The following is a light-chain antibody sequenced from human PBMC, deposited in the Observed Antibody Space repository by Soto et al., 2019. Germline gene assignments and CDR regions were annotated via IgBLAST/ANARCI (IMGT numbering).Light chain of an antibody. J-gene: IGKJ5*01. V-gene: IGKV1-5*01. CDR1: QSISRW. CDR2: DAS. Sequence: DIRLTQSPSTLSATVSHRVSITCRASQSISRWLAWHQQKPGKAPQALIYDASSLKSGVPSRFSGNGSGTEFTLTISSLQPDDFATYYCQQYNTYSTFGQGTRLEIK. CDR3: QQYNTYST.